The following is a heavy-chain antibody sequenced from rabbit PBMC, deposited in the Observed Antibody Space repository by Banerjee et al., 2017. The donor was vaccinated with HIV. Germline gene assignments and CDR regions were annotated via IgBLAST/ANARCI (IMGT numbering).Heavy chain of an antibody. D-gene: IGHD8-1*01. CDR2: VAAGVSFTS. V-gene: IGHV1S45*01. Sequence: QEQLVESGGGLVQPGGSLTLSCKASGFSFTYIDYLCWVRQPPGKGPEWIACVAAGVSFTSYYATWAKGRFTISKTSSTTVTLQMTSLTVADTATYFCARDTGSSFSSYGMDLWGQGTLVTVS. J-gene: IGHJ6*01. CDR3: ARDTGSSFSSYGMDL. CDR1: GFSFTYIDY.